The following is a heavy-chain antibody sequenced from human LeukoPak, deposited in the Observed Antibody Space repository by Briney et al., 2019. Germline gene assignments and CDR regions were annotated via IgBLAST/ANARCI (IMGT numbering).Heavy chain of an antibody. J-gene: IGHJ5*02. CDR1: GGSISSYY. Sequence: SETLSLTCTVSGGSISSYYWSWIRQPPGKGLEWIGYIYYSGSNNYNPSLKSRVTISVDTSKNQFSLKQSSVTAADTAVYYCARHVITMVRGVIRWFDPWGQGTLVTVSS. CDR3: ARHVITMVRGVIRWFDP. D-gene: IGHD3-10*01. CDR2: IYYSGSN. V-gene: IGHV4-59*08.